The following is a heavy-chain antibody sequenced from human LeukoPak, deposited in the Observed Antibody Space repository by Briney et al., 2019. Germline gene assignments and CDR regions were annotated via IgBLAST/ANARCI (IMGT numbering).Heavy chain of an antibody. Sequence: GASVKVSCKASGYTFTSYYMHWVRQAPGQGLEWMGIINPSGGSTSYAQKLQGRVTMTTDTSTSTAYMELRSLRSDDTAVYYCARDGVGATLHFQHWGQGTLVTVSS. CDR3: ARDGVGATLHFQH. CDR2: INPSGGST. J-gene: IGHJ1*01. CDR1: GYTFTSYY. V-gene: IGHV1-46*01. D-gene: IGHD1-26*01.